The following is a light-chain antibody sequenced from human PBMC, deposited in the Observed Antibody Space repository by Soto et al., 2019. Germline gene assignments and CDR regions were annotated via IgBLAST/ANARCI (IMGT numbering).Light chain of an antibody. J-gene: IGKJ1*01. CDR3: QQYGNFPRT. CDR2: GAS. Sequence: EIVLTQSPGTLSLSPGERATLSCRASQSVTSGDLAWYQQKPGQAPRLLMYGASRRITGVPDRFSGSGSGTDFTLTNSRLQPEAFAVYYCQQYGNFPRTFGKGTKVEIK. V-gene: IGKV3-20*01. CDR1: QSVTSGD.